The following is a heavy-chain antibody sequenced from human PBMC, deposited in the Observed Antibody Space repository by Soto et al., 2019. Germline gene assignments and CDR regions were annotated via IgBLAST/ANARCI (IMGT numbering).Heavy chain of an antibody. D-gene: IGHD3-22*01. CDR2: MYFGGSF. Sequence: QLHLQESGPGLVKPSETLSLTCSVSGDSVSTGYWSWIRQPPGKGLEWIGFMYFGGSFNYNPSLASRVTMSVEASTTQFSMTMPSVTAADTAVYSCAMSYYDAAGFAVDPWGQGTLVTVSS. CDR3: AMSYYDAAGFAVDP. V-gene: IGHV4-59*02. CDR1: GDSVSTGY. J-gene: IGHJ5*02.